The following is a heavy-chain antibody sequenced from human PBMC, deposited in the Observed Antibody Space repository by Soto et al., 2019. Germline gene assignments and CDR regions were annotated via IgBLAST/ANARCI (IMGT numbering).Heavy chain of an antibody. V-gene: IGHV3-23*01. J-gene: IGHJ4*02. CDR2: ISGSGGST. CDR1: GVTFISYA. D-gene: IGHD6-13*01. CDR3: AKDRIAAAGTWYYFDY. Sequence: GGFLRLSCAASGVTFISYAMSWVRQAPGKGLEWVSAISGSGGSTYYADSVKGRFTISRDNSKNTLYLQMNSLRAEDTAVYYCAKDRIAAAGTWYYFDYWGQGTLVTVSS.